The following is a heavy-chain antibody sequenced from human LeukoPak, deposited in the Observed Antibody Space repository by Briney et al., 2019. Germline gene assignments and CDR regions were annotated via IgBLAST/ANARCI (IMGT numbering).Heavy chain of an antibody. J-gene: IGHJ4*02. D-gene: IGHD3-10*01. CDR1: GYTFTSYG. CDR2: ISAYNGNT. CDR3: ARDHITMVRGVNDY. V-gene: IGHV1-18*04. Sequence: ASVKVSCKASGYTFTSYGISWVRQAPGQGLEWMGWISAYNGNTNYAQKLQGRVTMTTDTSTSTAYMELRSLRSDDTAVYYCARDHITMVRGVNDYWGQGILVTVSS.